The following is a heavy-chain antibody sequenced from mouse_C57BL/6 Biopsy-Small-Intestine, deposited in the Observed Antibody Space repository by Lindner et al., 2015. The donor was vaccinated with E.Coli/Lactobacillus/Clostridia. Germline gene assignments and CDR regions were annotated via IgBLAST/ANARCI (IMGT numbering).Heavy chain of an antibody. CDR1: GYAFSSYW. V-gene: IGHV1-80*01. J-gene: IGHJ4*01. CDR2: IYPGDGDT. D-gene: IGHD1-1*01. Sequence: VQLQESGAELVRPGASVKISCKASGYAFSSYWMNWVKQRPGKGLEWIGQIYPGDGDTNYNGKFKGKATLTAGKSSSTAYMQLSSLTSEDSAVYFCARGGYGRPLMDYWGQGTSVTVSS. CDR3: ARGGYGRPLMDY.